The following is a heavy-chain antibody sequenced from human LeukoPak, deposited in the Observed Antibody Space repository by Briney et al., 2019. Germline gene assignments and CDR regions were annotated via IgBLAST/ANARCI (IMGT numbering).Heavy chain of an antibody. CDR1: GFTVSSNY. D-gene: IGHD3-10*01. CDR3: ARAPYYYGPVDY. CDR2: IYSGGST. Sequence: GGSLRLSCAASGFTVSSNYMSWVRQAPGKGLEWVSVIYSGGSTYYADSVKGRFTISRDNSKNTLYLQMNGLRAEDTAVYYCARAPYYYGPVDYWGQGTLVTVSS. J-gene: IGHJ4*02. V-gene: IGHV3-53*01.